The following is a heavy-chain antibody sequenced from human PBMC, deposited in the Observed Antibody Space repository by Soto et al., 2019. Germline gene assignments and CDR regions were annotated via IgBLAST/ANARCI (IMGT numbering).Heavy chain of an antibody. V-gene: IGHV1-69*13. CDR1: GGTFSSYA. CDR3: ATGVLWFGVNFFDY. Sequence: ASVKVSCKASGGTFSSYAISWVRQAPGQGLEWMGGIIPIFGTANYAQKFQGRVTMTEDASTDTAYMELSSLRSEDTAVYYCATGVLWFGVNFFDYWGQGTLVTVS. CDR2: IIPIFGTA. D-gene: IGHD3-10*01. J-gene: IGHJ4*02.